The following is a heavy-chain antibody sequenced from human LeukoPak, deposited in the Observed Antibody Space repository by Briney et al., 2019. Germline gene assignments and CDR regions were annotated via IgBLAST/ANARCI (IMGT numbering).Heavy chain of an antibody. CDR2: IYPGDSDT. V-gene: IGHV5-51*01. Sequence: GESLKISCNGSGYSFTSYWIGWVRQMPGKGLEWMGIIYPGDSDTRYSPSFQGQVTISADKSISTAYLTWSSLKASDTAMYYCARDSGATSSFFDYWGQGTLVTVSS. D-gene: IGHD1-26*01. CDR3: ARDSGATSSFFDY. CDR1: GYSFTSYW. J-gene: IGHJ4*02.